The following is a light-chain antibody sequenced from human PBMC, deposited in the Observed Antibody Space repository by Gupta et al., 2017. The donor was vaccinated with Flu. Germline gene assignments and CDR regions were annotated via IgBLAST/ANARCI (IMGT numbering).Light chain of an antibody. CDR3: QQVDSFPIT. CDR1: QVIYSQ. Sequence: DIQMTQSPSSVSASVGDRVTVTCRASQVIYSQLGWYQQKPGKAPKLLIYPASTLQSGVPSRFSGSGSETDFTLTITSRQPEDAATYYCQQVDSFPITFGGGTKVEIK. V-gene: IGKV1-12*01. J-gene: IGKJ4*01. CDR2: PAS.